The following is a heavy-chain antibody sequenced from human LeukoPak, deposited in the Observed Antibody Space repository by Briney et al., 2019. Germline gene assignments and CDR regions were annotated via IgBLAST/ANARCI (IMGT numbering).Heavy chain of an antibody. CDR2: ITGSGGST. D-gene: IGHD5-12*01. CDR1: GFTFSSYG. V-gene: IGHV3-23*01. J-gene: IGHJ4*02. CDR3: ARDRGFQFDY. Sequence: SGGSLRLSCAASGFTFSSYGMSWVRQAPGKGLEWVSTITGSGGSTYYADSVKGRFTISRDNAKNSLYLQMNSLRAEDTAVYYCARDRGFQFDYWGQGTLVTVSS.